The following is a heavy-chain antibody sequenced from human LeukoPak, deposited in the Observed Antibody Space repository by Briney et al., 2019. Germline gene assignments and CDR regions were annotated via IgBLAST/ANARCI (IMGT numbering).Heavy chain of an antibody. V-gene: IGHV4-61*02. D-gene: IGHD3-22*01. CDR2: IYTSGST. Sequence: SQTLSLTCTVSGGSISSGSYYWSWIRQPAGKGLEWIGRIYTSGSTNYNPSLKSRVTISVDTSKNQFSLKLSSVTAAYTAVYYCARAGRTYYYDSSGYPPSTTRADVWGKGTTVTVSS. CDR3: ARAGRTYYYDSSGYPPSTTRADV. CDR1: GGSISSGSYY. J-gene: IGHJ6*04.